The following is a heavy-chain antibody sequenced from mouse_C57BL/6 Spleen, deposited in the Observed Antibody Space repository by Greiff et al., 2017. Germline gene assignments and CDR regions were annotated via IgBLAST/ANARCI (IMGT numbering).Heavy chain of an antibody. CDR2: IYWDDDK. Sequence: QVTLKESGPGLLQSSQTLSLTCSFSGFSLSTSGMGVSWIRQPSGKGLEWLAHIYWDDDKRYNPSLKSRLTISKDTSRNQVFLKITSVDTADTATYYCARRDATAYDGYYPWYFDVWGTGTTVTVSS. CDR1: GFSLSTSGMG. D-gene: IGHD2-3*01. V-gene: IGHV8-12*01. CDR3: ARRDATAYDGYYPWYFDV. J-gene: IGHJ1*03.